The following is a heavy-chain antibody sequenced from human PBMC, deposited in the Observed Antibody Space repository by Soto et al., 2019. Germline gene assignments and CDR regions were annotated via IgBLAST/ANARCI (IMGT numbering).Heavy chain of an antibody. D-gene: IGHD6-19*01. CDR1: GFTFISYA. J-gene: IGHJ4*02. V-gene: IGHV3-23*01. Sequence: PGGSLRLSCAASGFTFISYAMSWVRQAPGKGLEWVSAISGSGGSTYCADSVKGRFTISRDNSKNTLYLQMNSLRAEDTAVYYCAKDQTTIAVAEDFDYRGQGTLVTVSS. CDR2: ISGSGGST. CDR3: AKDQTTIAVAEDFDY.